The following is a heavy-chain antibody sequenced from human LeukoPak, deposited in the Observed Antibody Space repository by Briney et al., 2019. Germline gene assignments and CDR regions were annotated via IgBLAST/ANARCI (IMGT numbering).Heavy chain of an antibody. CDR3: ARQGRMGSSWYRIDNWFDP. D-gene: IGHD6-13*01. V-gene: IGHV4-34*01. J-gene: IGHJ5*02. Sequence: SETLSLTCAVYGGSFSGYYWSWIRQPPGKGLEGIGEINHSGSTNYKQFLKSRVTIRVDTSKKQFSLKLSSVTAADTAVYYCARQGRMGSSWYRIDNWFDPWGQGTLVTVSS. CDR1: GGSFSGYY. CDR2: INHSGST.